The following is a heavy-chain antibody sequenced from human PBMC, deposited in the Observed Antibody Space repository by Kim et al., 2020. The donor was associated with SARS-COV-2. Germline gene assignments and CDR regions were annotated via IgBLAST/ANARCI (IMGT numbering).Heavy chain of an antibody. D-gene: IGHD3-10*01. CDR1: GGSISSGGYY. CDR3: ARAYYYGSGSYYNVYYYYGMDV. Sequence: SETLSLTCTVSGGSISSGGYYWSWIRQHPGKGLEWIGYIYYSGSTYYNPSLKSRVTISVDTSKNQLSLKLSSVTAADTAVYYCARAYYYGSGSYYNVYYYYGMDVWGQGTTVTVSS. V-gene: IGHV4-31*03. CDR2: IYYSGST. J-gene: IGHJ6*02.